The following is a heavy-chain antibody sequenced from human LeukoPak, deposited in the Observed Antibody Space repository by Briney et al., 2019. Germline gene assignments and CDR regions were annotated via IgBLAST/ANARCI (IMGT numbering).Heavy chain of an antibody. V-gene: IGHV1-2*02. J-gene: IGHJ6*02. CDR3: ARDGGRGPAAISVYYYGMDV. CDR1: GYTFTGYY. CDR2: INPNSGGT. D-gene: IGHD2-2*01. Sequence: ASVKVSCKASGYTFTGYYMHWVRQAPGQGLEWMGWINPNSGGTNYAQKFQGRVTMTRGTSISTAYMELSRLRSDDTAVYYCARDGGRGPAAISVYYYGMDVWGQGTTVTVSS.